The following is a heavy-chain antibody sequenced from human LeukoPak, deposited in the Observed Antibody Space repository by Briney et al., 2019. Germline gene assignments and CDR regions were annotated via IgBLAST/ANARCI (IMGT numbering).Heavy chain of an antibody. CDR3: ARSGRSGDSMDAFDI. D-gene: IGHD3-16*01. J-gene: IGHJ3*02. V-gene: IGHV1-69*05. Sequence: SVKVSCKGSGGTFSSYVISWVRQAPGQGLEWMGRIIPIFNTANYAQKSQGRVTITTDESTSTAYMEPSSLGSADTAVYYCARSGRSGDSMDAFDIWGQGTMVTVSS. CDR2: IIPIFNTA. CDR1: GGTFSSYV.